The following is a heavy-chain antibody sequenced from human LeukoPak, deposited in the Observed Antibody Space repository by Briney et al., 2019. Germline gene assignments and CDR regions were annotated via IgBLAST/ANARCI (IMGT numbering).Heavy chain of an antibody. CDR1: GFTFSSYS. CDR3: ARDMITFGGVIGYYGMDV. J-gene: IGHJ6*02. Sequence: GGSLRLSCAASGFTFSSYSMNWVRQAPGKGLEWVSSISSSSSYIYYADSVKGRFTISRDNAKNSLYLQMNSLRAEDTAVYYCARDMITFGGVIGYYGMDVWGQGTTVTVSS. V-gene: IGHV3-21*04. D-gene: IGHD3-16*02. CDR2: ISSSSSYI.